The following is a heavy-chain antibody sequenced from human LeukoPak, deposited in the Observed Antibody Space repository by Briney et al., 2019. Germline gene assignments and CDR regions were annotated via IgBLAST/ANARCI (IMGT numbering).Heavy chain of an antibody. J-gene: IGHJ4*02. CDR2: FDPEDGET. CDR3: ATRKDYYDRGTWLAYYFDY. CDR1: GYTLTELS. D-gene: IGHD3-22*01. Sequence: ASVKVSCKVSGYTLTELSMHWVRQAPGKGLEWMGGFDPEDGETIYAQKFQGRVTMTEDTSTDTAYMELSCLRSEDTAVYYCATRKDYYDRGTWLAYYFDYWGQGTLVTVSS. V-gene: IGHV1-24*01.